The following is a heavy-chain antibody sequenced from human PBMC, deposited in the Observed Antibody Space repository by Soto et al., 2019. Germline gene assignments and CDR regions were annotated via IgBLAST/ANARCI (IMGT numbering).Heavy chain of an antibody. CDR3: ARGRRDIVVVPAATYDY. J-gene: IGHJ4*02. CDR1: GGYFSGYC. Sequence: SETLCLTCAVXGGYFSGYCWSWIRQQPGKGLEWIGEINHSGSTNYNPSLKSRVTISVDTSKNQFSLKLSSVTAADTAVYYCARGRRDIVVVPAATYDYWGQGTLVTVSS. D-gene: IGHD2-2*01. CDR2: INHSGST. V-gene: IGHV4-34*01.